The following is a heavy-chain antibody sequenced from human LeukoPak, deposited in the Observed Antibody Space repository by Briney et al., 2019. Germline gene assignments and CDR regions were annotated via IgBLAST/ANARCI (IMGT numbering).Heavy chain of an antibody. D-gene: IGHD3-10*01. CDR2: ISSSGSTI. V-gene: IGHV3-11*01. CDR3: ARDGWTMARHYYYGMDV. J-gene: IGHJ6*02. CDR1: GFTFSDYY. Sequence: GGSLRLSCAASGFTFSDYYMSWIRQAPGKGLEWVSYISSSGSTIYYADSVKGRFTISRDNAKNSLYLQMNSLRAEDTAVYYCARDGWTMARHYYYGMDVWGQGTTVTVSS.